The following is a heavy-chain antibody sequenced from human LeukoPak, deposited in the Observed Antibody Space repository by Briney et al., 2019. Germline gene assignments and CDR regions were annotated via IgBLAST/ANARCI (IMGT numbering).Heavy chain of an antibody. Sequence: PGGSLRLSCAASGFTFSSYWMSWVRQAPGKGLEWVANIKQGGSEKYYVDSVKGRFTISRDNAKNSLYLQMNSLRAEDTAVYYCARDCLSGYAGYYYYGMDVWGQGTRVTVSS. CDR2: IKQGGSEK. D-gene: IGHD3-22*01. CDR1: GFTFSSYW. V-gene: IGHV3-7*01. J-gene: IGHJ6*02. CDR3: ARDCLSGYAGYYYYGMDV.